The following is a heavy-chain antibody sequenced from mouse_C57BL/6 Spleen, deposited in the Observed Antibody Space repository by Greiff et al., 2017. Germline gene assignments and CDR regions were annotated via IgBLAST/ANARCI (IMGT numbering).Heavy chain of an antibody. Sequence: EVKLQESGTVLARPGASVKMSCKTSCYTFTSYWMHWVKQRPGQGLAWIGAIYPGNSETSYNQKFKGQAKLTAVPSASTPYMELRSLANEDTAVYYCARDEGSTVVAKDYWGQGTTPPASS. CDR2: IYPGNSET. V-gene: IGHV1-5*01. D-gene: IGHD1-1*01. CDR3: ARDEGSTVVAKDY. J-gene: IGHJ2*01. CDR1: CYTFTSYW.